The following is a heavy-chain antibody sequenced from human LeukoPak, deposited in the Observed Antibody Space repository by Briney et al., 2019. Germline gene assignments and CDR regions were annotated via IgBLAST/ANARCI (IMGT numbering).Heavy chain of an antibody. D-gene: IGHD2-21*01. J-gene: IGHJ5*02. CDR3: ARLGIGNWFDP. V-gene: IGHV3-11*06. CDR2: ISSSSSYI. Sequence: GGSLRLSCAASGFTFSDYYMSWIRQAPGKGLEWVSSISSSSSYIYYADSVKGRFTISRDNAKNSLYLQMNSLRAEDTAVYYCARLGIGNWFDPWGQGTLVTVSS. CDR1: GFTFSDYY.